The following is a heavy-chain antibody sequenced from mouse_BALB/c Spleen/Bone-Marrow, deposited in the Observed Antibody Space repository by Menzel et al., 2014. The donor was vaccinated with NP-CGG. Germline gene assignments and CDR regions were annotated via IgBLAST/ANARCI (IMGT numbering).Heavy chain of an antibody. CDR1: GSVFGSSW. CDR2: IYPGDGDT. Sequence: QVQLQQPGPELVKPGASVKISCRASGSVFGSSWMNWVKQRPGQGLEWIGRIYPGDGDTNYNGKFTGKATLPADQSSSAAGMQISSLTSVDPAVYFCARKRTFISSVVEYFYVWGAGTTVTGSS. D-gene: IGHD1-1*02. J-gene: IGHJ1*01. CDR3: ARKRTFISSVVEYFYV. V-gene: IGHV1-82*01.